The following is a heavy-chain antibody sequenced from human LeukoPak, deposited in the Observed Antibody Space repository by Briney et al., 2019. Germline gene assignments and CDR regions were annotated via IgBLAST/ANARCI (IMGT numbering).Heavy chain of an antibody. CDR2: IIPIFGTA. Sequence: SVKVSCKASGGTFSSYAISWVRQAPGQGLEWMGGIIPIFGTANYAQKFQGRVTITTDESTSTVYMELSSLRSEDTAVYYCAGLYYYDSSGYDYWGQGTLVTVSS. CDR3: AGLYYYDSSGYDY. J-gene: IGHJ4*02. D-gene: IGHD3-22*01. V-gene: IGHV1-69*05. CDR1: GGTFSSYA.